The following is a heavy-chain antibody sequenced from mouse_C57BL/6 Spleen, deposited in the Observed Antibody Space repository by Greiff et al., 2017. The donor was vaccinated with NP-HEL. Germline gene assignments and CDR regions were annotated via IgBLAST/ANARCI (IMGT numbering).Heavy chain of an antibody. CDR2: ISSGGDYI. D-gene: IGHD2-4*01. Sequence: EVKLVESGDGLVKPGGSLKLSCAASGFTFSSYAMSWVRQTPEKRLEWVAYISSGGDYIYYADTVKGRFTIPRDNARNTLYLQMSRLKSEDTAMYYWTREGNYDYGVPFFAYWGQVTLVTVSA. V-gene: IGHV5-9-1*02. CDR3: TREGNYDYGVPFFAY. CDR1: GFTFSSYA. J-gene: IGHJ3*01.